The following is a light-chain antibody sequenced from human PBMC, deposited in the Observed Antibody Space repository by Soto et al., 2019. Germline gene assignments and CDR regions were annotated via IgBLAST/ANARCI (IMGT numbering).Light chain of an antibody. V-gene: IGKV3-15*01. CDR1: QSINSE. Sequence: EIVMTQSPATLSLSPGERAAPSCRASQSINSELAWYQQKPGQPPRPLIYGPSTRATGVPARFTGSESGSEFTLTISGLQSEDFAVYYCQQGHNWPLTFGQGTRLEI. J-gene: IGKJ2*01. CDR3: QQGHNWPLT. CDR2: GPS.